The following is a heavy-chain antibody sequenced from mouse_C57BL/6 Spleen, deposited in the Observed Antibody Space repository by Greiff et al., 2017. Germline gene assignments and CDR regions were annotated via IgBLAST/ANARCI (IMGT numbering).Heavy chain of an antibody. J-gene: IGHJ2*01. CDR2: IDPSDSYT. CDR1: GYTFTSYW. Sequence: VQLQQPGAELVMPGASVKLSCKASGYTFTSYWMHWVKQRPGQGLEWIGEIDPSDSYTNYNQKFKGKSTLTVDKSSSTAYMQLSSLTSEDSAVYYCARFTTVVATTSYFDYWGQGTTLTVSS. CDR3: ARFTTVVATTSYFDY. D-gene: IGHD1-1*01. V-gene: IGHV1-69*01.